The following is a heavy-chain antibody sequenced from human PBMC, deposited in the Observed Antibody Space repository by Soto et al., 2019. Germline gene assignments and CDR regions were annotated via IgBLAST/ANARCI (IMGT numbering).Heavy chain of an antibody. CDR3: ARDFERRFLEWSPSSRNPFGALDP. J-gene: IGHJ5*02. V-gene: IGHV3-33*01. CDR2: IWYDGSNK. Sequence: QSGGSLRLSCAASGFTFSSYGMHWVRQAPGKGLEWVAGIWYDGSNKYYADSVKGRFTISRDNSKNTLYLQMNSLRAEDTAVYYCARDFERRFLEWSPSSRNPFGALDPWGQGTLVTVSS. D-gene: IGHD3-3*01. CDR1: GFTFSSYG.